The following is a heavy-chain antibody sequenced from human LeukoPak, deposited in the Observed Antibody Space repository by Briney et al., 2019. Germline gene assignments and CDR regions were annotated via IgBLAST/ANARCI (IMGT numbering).Heavy chain of an antibody. Sequence: PSETLSLTCTVSGGSISSYYWSWIRQPAGKGLEWIGRIYTSGSTNYNPSLKSRVTLSVDTSKNQFSLKLSSVTAADTAVYYCARLYGLRYFDWFTFAFDIWGQGTMVTVSS. D-gene: IGHD3-9*01. CDR1: GGSISSYY. J-gene: IGHJ3*02. V-gene: IGHV4-4*07. CDR3: ARLYGLRYFDWFTFAFDI. CDR2: IYTSGST.